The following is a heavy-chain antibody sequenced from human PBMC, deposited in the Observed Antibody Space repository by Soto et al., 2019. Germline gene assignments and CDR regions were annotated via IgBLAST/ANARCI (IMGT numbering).Heavy chain of an antibody. CDR2: INHSGST. CDR1: GGSFSGYY. CDR3: ARGLRYFDWLPRGVAFDI. J-gene: IGHJ3*02. Sequence: SETLSLTCAVYGGSFSGYYWSWIRQPPGKGLEWIGEINHSGSTNYNPSLKGRVTISVDTSKNQFSLKLSSVTAADTAVYYCARGLRYFDWLPRGVAFDIWGQGTMVTVSS. V-gene: IGHV4-34*01. D-gene: IGHD3-9*01.